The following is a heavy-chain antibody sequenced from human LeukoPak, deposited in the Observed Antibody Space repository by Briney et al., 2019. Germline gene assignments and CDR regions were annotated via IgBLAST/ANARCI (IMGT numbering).Heavy chain of an antibody. CDR3: ARAHPPSYSSSWYRWFDP. V-gene: IGHV4-4*02. CDR1: GGSISSSNW. D-gene: IGHD6-13*01. Sequence: SGTLSLTCAVSGGSISSSNWWSWVRQPPGKGLEWIGEIYHSGSTNYNPSLKSRVTISVDKSKNQFSLKLSSVTAADTAVYYCARAHPPSYSSSWYRWFDPWGQGTLVTVSS. J-gene: IGHJ5*02. CDR2: IYHSGST.